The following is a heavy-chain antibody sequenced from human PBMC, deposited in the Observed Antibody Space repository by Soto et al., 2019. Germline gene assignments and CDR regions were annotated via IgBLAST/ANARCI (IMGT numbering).Heavy chain of an antibody. V-gene: IGHV3-53*01. J-gene: IGHJ6*02. D-gene: IGHD1-26*01. CDR3: VRPRPSGENYGMDV. Sequence: VQLVESGGGLIQPGGSLRLSCVASGLTVSQNYMAWVRQAPEIGPQWVSVLYAEGSTYYTESVKGRFTISRDPSKNTLFLQMDGLRAEDTAVSYCVRPRPSGENYGMDVWGQGTTVTVSS. CDR2: LYAEGST. CDR1: GLTVSQNY.